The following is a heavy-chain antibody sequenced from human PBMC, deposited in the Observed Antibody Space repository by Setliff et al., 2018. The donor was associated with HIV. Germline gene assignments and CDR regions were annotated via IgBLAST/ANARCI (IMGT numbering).Heavy chain of an antibody. D-gene: IGHD2-2*01. CDR3: ARDHCSSSGRYEYSYYGMDV. CDR1: GYTFTGYY. CDR2: INPNSGGT. Sequence: ASVKVSCKASGYTFTGYYMHWVRQAPGQGLEWMGWINPNSGGTTYAQKFQGRVTMTGDTSISTAYMEVSRLRSDDTAVYYCARDHCSSSGRYEYSYYGMDVWGQGTTVTVSS. V-gene: IGHV1-2*02. J-gene: IGHJ6*02.